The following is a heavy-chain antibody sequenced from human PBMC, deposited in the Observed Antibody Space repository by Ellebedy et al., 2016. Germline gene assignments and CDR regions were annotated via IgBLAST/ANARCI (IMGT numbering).Heavy chain of an antibody. CDR2: INHSGST. CDR1: GGSFSGYY. Sequence: SETLSLXXAVYGGSFSGYYWSWIRQPPGKGLEWIGEINHSGSTNYNPSLKSRVTISVDTSKNQFSLKLSSVTAADTAVYYCARGRQSLSRQLKRGRHFDIWGQGTMVTVSS. V-gene: IGHV4-34*01. D-gene: IGHD6-13*01. CDR3: ARGRQSLSRQLKRGRHFDI. J-gene: IGHJ3*02.